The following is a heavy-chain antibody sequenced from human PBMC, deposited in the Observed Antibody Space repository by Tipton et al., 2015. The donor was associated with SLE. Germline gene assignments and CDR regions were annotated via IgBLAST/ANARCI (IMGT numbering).Heavy chain of an antibody. CDR3: AKSVTSGIVGATLDS. CDR2: IIPFFGLA. V-gene: IGHV1-69*01. D-gene: IGHD1-26*01. CDR1: GGTFNTYT. Sequence: QVQLVQSGPEVKKPGSSVKVSCKASGGTFNTYTISWVRQAPGQGLECMGGIIPFFGLANYTQTFQGRVSITTDDSTSTAYMELSSLRPEDMALYYCAKSVTSGIVGATLDSWGQGTLVTVSS. J-gene: IGHJ5*01.